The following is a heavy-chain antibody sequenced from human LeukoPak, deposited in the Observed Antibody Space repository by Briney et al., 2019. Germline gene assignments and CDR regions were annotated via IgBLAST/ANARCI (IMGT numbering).Heavy chain of an antibody. D-gene: IGHD1-26*01. V-gene: IGHV3-30*18. CDR1: GFTFTNYG. Sequence: GGSLRLSCAASGFTFTNYGMHWVRQAPGKGLEWVAIISFDGRIEYYVDSVEGRFTISRDKSKNTLYLQMNSLRPEDTAVYYCAKERASMGADAFDIWGQGTMVTVSS. CDR3: AKERASMGADAFDI. CDR2: ISFDGRIE. J-gene: IGHJ3*02.